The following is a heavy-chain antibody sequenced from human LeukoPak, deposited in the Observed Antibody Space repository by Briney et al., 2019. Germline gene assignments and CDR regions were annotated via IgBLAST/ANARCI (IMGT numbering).Heavy chain of an antibody. CDR2: INSDGSST. J-gene: IGHJ4*02. Sequence: GGPLRLSCAPSGFTLSLNYMHWVRKATGKGLVGVSRINSDGSSTSCADSVEGRFTIYRDVAENTLYPQMKSLRAEDTAVLYCPRHRGSGCLFDDCGQGTLVTASS. CDR1: GFTLSLNY. CDR3: PRHRGSGCLFDD. D-gene: IGHD5-18*01. V-gene: IGHV3-74*01.